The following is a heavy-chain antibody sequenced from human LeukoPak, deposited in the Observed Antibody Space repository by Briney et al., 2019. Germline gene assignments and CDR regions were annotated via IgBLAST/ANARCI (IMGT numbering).Heavy chain of an antibody. D-gene: IGHD1-26*01. J-gene: IGHJ4*02. CDR3: ARDHEGSGSYDY. V-gene: IGHV4-30-2*01. CDR2: IYHSGST. CDR1: GGSISSGGYY. Sequence: SETLSLTCTVSGGSISSGGYYWSWIRQPPGKGLEWIGYIYHSGSTYYNPSLKSRVTISVDRSKNQFSLKLSSVTAADTAVYYCARDHEGSGSYDYWGQGTLVTVSS.